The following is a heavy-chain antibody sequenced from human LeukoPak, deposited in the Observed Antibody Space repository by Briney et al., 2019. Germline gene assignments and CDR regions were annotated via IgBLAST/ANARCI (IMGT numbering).Heavy chain of an antibody. D-gene: IGHD5-12*01. J-gene: IGHJ4*02. CDR3: ARRRDGGYDEPPDY. CDR2: IDPSDSYT. Sequence: GAPLQISGKGPGYRFTSYWISGVRQLPGKGLEWMGRIDPSDSYTNYSPSFQGHVTISADKSISTAYLQWSSLKASDTAMYYCARRRDGGYDEPPDYWGQGTLVTVSS. V-gene: IGHV5-10-1*01. CDR1: GYRFTSYW.